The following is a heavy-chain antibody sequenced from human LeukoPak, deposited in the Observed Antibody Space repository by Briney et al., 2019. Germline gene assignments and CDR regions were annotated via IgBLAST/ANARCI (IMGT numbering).Heavy chain of an antibody. Sequence: GGSLRLSCAASGFTFSAYIMHWVRQAPGRGLEWVASISSVSNYIYYADSVKGRFTISRDKAKNSLYLQMNSLRADDTGVYYCARGDSGGYRHLENWGQGTLVTVSS. V-gene: IGHV3-21*01. D-gene: IGHD2-15*01. CDR2: ISSVSNYI. J-gene: IGHJ4*02. CDR3: ARGDSGGYRHLEN. CDR1: GFTFSAYI.